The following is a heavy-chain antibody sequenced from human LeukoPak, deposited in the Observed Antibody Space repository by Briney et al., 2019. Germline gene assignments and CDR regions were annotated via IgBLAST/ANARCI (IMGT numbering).Heavy chain of an antibody. CDR2: ISAYNGNT. Sequence: ASVKVSCKASGYTFTSYGISWVRQAPGQGLEWMGWISAYNGNTSYAQKLQGRVTMTTDTSTSTAYMELRSLRSDDTAVYYCARDLYDSSGYYYLVRYWGQGTLVTVSS. D-gene: IGHD3-22*01. V-gene: IGHV1-18*01. J-gene: IGHJ4*02. CDR3: ARDLYDSSGYYYLVRY. CDR1: GYTFTSYG.